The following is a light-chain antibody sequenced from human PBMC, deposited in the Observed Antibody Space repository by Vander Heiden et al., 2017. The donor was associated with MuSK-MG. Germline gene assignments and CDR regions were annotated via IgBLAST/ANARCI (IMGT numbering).Light chain of an antibody. V-gene: IGLV1-40*01. CDR2: GDN. Sequence: QSVLTPPPPVSGAPGPRVTLSCPGSNSSLRAGYDVHWYQQFPGTAPKLLIYGDNRRPSGVPDRFSGSKSGTSASLAITGLQAEDEADYYCQSYDDSLGGSAVFGTGTEVTVL. J-gene: IGLJ1*01. CDR3: QSYDDSLGGSAV. CDR1: NSSLRAGYD.